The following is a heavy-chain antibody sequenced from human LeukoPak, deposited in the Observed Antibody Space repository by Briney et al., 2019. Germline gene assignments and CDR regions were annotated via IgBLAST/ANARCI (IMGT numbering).Heavy chain of an antibody. J-gene: IGHJ3*02. V-gene: IGHV4-31*03. CDR3: AAFDSATYDAFDI. D-gene: IGHD3-22*01. CDR1: GDSIISGGYL. Sequence: SQTLSLTCTVPGDSIISGGYLWSWIRLHPGKGLEWIGYIYYSGSTHYNSSRESRVTISVDTSKKQFSLKLSSVTAADTTVYYCAAFDSATYDAFDIWGQGTMVTVSS. CDR2: IYYSGST.